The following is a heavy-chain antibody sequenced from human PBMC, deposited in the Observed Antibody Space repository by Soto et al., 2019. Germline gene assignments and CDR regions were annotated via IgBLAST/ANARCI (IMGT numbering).Heavy chain of an antibody. CDR2: IYHSGST. J-gene: IGHJ4*02. CDR3: ARASTTVTTLDY. Sequence: XQESGSGLVKPSQTLSLTCAVSGGSISSGGYSWSWIRQPPGKGLEWIGYIYHSGSTYYNPSLKSRVTISVDRSKNQFSLKLSSVTAADTAVYYCARASTTVTTLDYWGQGTLVTVSS. D-gene: IGHD4-17*01. CDR1: GGSISSGGYS. V-gene: IGHV4-30-2*01.